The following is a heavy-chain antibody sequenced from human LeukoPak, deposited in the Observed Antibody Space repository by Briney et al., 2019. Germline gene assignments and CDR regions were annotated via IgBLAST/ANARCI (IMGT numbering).Heavy chain of an antibody. CDR1: GFTFTDHY. Sequence: ASMKVSCKSSGFTFTDHYIHWVRQGPGQGLEWMGYIGPHSTFTSSPQEFQGRVAMTRDASMSTAYMELTRLTSDDTAVYYCVREGEGPLSKDFDYWGQGTLVTVSS. V-gene: IGHV1-2*02. CDR2: IGPHSTFT. D-gene: IGHD2/OR15-2a*01. J-gene: IGHJ4*02. CDR3: VREGEGPLSKDFDY.